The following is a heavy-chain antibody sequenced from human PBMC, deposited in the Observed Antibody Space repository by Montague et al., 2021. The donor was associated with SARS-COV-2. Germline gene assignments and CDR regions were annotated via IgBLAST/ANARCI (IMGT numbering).Heavy chain of an antibody. V-gene: IGHV4-39*07. CDR1: GGSISSSSYY. Sequence: SETLSLTCTVSGGSISSSSYYWDWIRQPPGEGLEWIGSIYYSGSTYYNPSLKSRVTISVDTSKNQFSLKLSSVTAADTAVYYCAREGGWLSRGSYYFDYWGQGTLVTVSS. CDR3: AREGGWLSRGSYYFDY. J-gene: IGHJ4*02. D-gene: IGHD3-22*01. CDR2: IYYSGST.